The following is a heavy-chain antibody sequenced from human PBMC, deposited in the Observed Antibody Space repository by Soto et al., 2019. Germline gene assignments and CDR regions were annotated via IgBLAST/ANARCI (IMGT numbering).Heavy chain of an antibody. CDR3: ARGVAPMVYAIRGAWFDP. J-gene: IGHJ5*02. D-gene: IGHD2-8*01. CDR1: GGSISSGGYY. Sequence: LSLTCTVSGGSISSGGYYWSWIRQHPGKGLEWIGYIYYSGSTYYNPSLKSRVTISVDTSKNQFSLKLSSVTAADTAVYYCARGVAPMVYAIRGAWFDPWGQGTLVTVSS. CDR2: IYYSGST. V-gene: IGHV4-31*03.